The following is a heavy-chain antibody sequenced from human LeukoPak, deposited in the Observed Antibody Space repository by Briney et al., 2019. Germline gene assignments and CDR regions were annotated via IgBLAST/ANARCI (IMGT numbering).Heavy chain of an antibody. J-gene: IGHJ4*02. CDR3: ARRGIQLWPHDDY. CDR2: ISASGGST. V-gene: IGHV3-23*01. D-gene: IGHD5-18*01. CDR1: EFTFSSYA. Sequence: GGSLRLSCAASEFTFSSYAMQWVRQAPGKGLEWVSGISASGGSTWYADSVKGRFTISRDNSKNTLYLQMNSLRAEDAAVYYCARRGIQLWPHDDYWGQGTLATVSS.